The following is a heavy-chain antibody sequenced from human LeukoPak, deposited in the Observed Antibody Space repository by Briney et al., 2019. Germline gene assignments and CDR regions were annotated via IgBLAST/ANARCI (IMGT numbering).Heavy chain of an antibody. Sequence: PGGSLRLSCVVSGFNVSNSGMSWVRQAPGKGLDWISAIRVDGKTAYYAVSVKGRFIISRDNSKNTLYLQLSGLRAEDTAVYYCAQGYLSGWYPSWGQGSMVSVSS. V-gene: IGHV3-23*01. CDR3: AQGYLSGWYPS. J-gene: IGHJ5*02. D-gene: IGHD6-19*01. CDR1: GFNVSNSG. CDR2: IRVDGKTA.